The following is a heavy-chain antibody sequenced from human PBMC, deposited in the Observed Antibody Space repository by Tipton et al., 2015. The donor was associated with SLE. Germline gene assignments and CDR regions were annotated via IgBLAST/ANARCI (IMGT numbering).Heavy chain of an antibody. CDR3: ARERGWELLHWYFDL. CDR2: ISYDGSNK. Sequence: SLRLSCAASGFTFSSYAMHWVRQAPGKGLEWVAVISYDGSNKYYADSVKGRFTISRDNSKNTLYLQMNSLRAEDTAVYYCARERGWELLHWYFDLWGRGTLVTVSS. CDR1: GFTFSSYA. J-gene: IGHJ2*01. V-gene: IGHV3-30-3*01. D-gene: IGHD1-26*01.